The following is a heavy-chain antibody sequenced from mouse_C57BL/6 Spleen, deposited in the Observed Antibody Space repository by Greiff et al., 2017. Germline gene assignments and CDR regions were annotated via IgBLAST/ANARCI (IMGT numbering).Heavy chain of an antibody. J-gene: IGHJ3*01. Sequence: VQLQQSGAELVKPGASVKISCKASGYAFSSYWMNWVKQRPGKGLEWIGQIYPGDGDTNYNGKFKGKATLTADKSSSTAYMQLSSLTSEDSAVYFCARGKTAQVFWFAYWGQGTLVTVSA. CDR1: GYAFSSYW. D-gene: IGHD3-2*02. CDR2: IYPGDGDT. CDR3: ARGKTAQVFWFAY. V-gene: IGHV1-80*01.